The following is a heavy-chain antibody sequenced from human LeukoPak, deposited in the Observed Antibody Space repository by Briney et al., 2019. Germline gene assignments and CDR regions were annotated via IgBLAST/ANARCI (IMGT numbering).Heavy chain of an antibody. CDR2: INPNSGGT. CDR1: GHTFTGYY. D-gene: IGHD5-18*01. J-gene: IGHJ4*02. V-gene: IGHV1-2*02. CDR3: ARRTRIRGYSSGVDY. Sequence: ASVKVSCKASGHTFTGYYMHWVRQAPGQGLEWMGWINPNSGGTNYAQKFQGRVTMTRDTSIGTAYMELSRLRSDDTAVYYCARRTRIRGYSSGVDYWGQGTLVTVSS.